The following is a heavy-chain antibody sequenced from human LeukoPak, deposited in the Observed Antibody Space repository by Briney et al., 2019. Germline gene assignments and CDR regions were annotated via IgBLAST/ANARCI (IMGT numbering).Heavy chain of an antibody. Sequence: GGSLRLSCAASGFTFSSYWMHWVRQAPGKGLVWVSRTNSDGSSTNYADSVKGRFTISRDNAKNSLYLQMNSLRAEDTAVYYCVRDKLTGASRLDYWGQGTLLTVSS. CDR2: TNSDGSST. V-gene: IGHV3-74*01. CDR1: GFTFSSYW. CDR3: VRDKLTGASRLDY. J-gene: IGHJ4*02. D-gene: IGHD7-27*01.